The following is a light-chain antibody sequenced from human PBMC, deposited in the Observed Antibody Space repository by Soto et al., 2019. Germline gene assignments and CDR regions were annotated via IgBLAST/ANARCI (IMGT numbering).Light chain of an antibody. Sequence: QSALTQPASVSGSPGQSITISCTGTASDVGAYNYVSWYQQQPGKAPKVMIYDVSNRPSGVSHCFSGSKSGNTASPTISGLQAEDEDDYYGTSYTSISSLVFGGGTKLTVL. CDR1: ASDVGAYNY. CDR2: DVS. J-gene: IGLJ2*01. CDR3: TSYTSISSLV. V-gene: IGLV2-14*01.